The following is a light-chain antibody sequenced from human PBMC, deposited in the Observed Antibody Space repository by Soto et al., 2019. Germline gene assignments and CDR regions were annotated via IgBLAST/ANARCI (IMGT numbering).Light chain of an antibody. CDR3: QRYNAAST. CDR1: QGISNY. J-gene: IGKJ1*01. V-gene: IGKV1-27*01. CDR2: SAS. Sequence: DIQMTQSPSSLSASAGDRVTITCRASQGISNYLAWYQQKPGGVPTLLITSASTLQRGVPSRFRGSGSGTDFSLTIASLEPEDVATYYCQRYNAASTFGPGTKVEI.